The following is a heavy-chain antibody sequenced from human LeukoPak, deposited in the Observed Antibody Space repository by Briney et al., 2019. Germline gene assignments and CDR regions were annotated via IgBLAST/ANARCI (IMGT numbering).Heavy chain of an antibody. CDR2: IIPIFGTA. CDR1: GGTFSSYA. Sequence: SVKVSCKASGGTFSSYAISWVRQAPGQGLEWMGGIIPIFGTANYAQKFQGRVTITTDESTSTAYMELSSLRSEDTAVYYCAREGVTMIVVDYGMDVWGQGTTVTVSS. D-gene: IGHD3-22*01. V-gene: IGHV1-69*05. J-gene: IGHJ6*02. CDR3: AREGVTMIVVDYGMDV.